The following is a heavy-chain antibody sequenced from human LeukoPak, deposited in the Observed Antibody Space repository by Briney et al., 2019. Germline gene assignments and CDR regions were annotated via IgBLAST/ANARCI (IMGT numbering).Heavy chain of an antibody. CDR2: ISYDGSNK. D-gene: IGHD1-26*01. V-gene: IGHV3-30-3*01. CDR3: ARAKVGAFDI. Sequence: GRSLRLSCAASGFTFSSYAMHWVRQAPGKGLEWVAVISYDGSNKYYADSVKGRFTISRDNSKNTLYLQMNSLRAEDTAVYYCARAKVGAFDIWGQGTMVTVSS. CDR1: GFTFSSYA. J-gene: IGHJ3*02.